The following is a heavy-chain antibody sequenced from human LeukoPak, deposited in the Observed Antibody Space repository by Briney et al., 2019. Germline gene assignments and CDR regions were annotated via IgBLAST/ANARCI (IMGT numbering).Heavy chain of an antibody. D-gene: IGHD3-10*01. CDR2: IRYDGNNK. Sequence: PGGSLRLSCAASGFIFSRYGMHWVRQAPGKGLEWVAFIRYDGNNKYFADSLKGRFTISRDNSKNTLYLQMNSLRAEDTAVYYCAKAYGSGSYYFYYYYYYMDVWGKGTTVTISS. V-gene: IGHV3-30*02. CDR3: AKAYGSGSYYFYYYYYYMDV. CDR1: GFIFSRYG. J-gene: IGHJ6*03.